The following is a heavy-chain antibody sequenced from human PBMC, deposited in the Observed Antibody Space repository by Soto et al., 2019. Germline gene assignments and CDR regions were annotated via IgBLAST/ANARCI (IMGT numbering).Heavy chain of an antibody. CDR2: ISAYNGNT. CDR1: GYTFTSYG. J-gene: IGHJ5*02. CDR3: ARLPYNWNPEIWFDP. D-gene: IGHD1-20*01. V-gene: IGHV1-18*01. Sequence: ASVKVSCKASGYTFTSYGISWVRQAPGQGLEWMGWISAYNGNTNYAQKLQGRVTMTTDTSTSTAYMELRSLRSDDTAVYYCARLPYNWNPEIWFDPWGQGTLVTVSS.